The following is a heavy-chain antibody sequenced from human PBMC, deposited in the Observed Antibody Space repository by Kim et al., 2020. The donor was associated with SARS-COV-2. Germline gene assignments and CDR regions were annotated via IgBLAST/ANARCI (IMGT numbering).Heavy chain of an antibody. V-gene: IGHV7-4-1*02. CDR1: GYTFTSYA. Sequence: ASVKVSCKASGYTFTSYAMNWVRQAPGQGLEWMGWINTNTGNPTYAQGFTGRFVFSLDTSVSTAYLQISSLKAEDTAVYYCARGLYCSGGSCYSWGWFDPWGQGTLVTVSS. D-gene: IGHD2-15*01. J-gene: IGHJ5*02. CDR2: INTNTGNP. CDR3: ARGLYCSGGSCYSWGWFDP.